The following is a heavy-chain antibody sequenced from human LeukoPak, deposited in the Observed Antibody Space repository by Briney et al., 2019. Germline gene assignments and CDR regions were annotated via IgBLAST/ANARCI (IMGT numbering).Heavy chain of an antibody. CDR3: ATSGPSPTAGTRYFQH. Sequence: GASVKVSCKVSGYTLTELSMHWVRQAPGKGLEWMGGFDPEDGETIYAQKFQGRVTMTEDTSTDTAYMELSSLGSEDTAVYYCATSGPSPTAGTRYFQHWGQGTLVTVSS. V-gene: IGHV1-24*01. D-gene: IGHD6-13*01. J-gene: IGHJ1*01. CDR1: GYTLTELS. CDR2: FDPEDGET.